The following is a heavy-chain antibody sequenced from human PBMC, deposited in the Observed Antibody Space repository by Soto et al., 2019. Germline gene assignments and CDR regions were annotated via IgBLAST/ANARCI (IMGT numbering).Heavy chain of an antibody. V-gene: IGHV3-23*01. D-gene: IGHD3-16*01. CDR2: ISGSGGST. J-gene: IGHJ3*01. CDR1: GFTFSSYA. CDR3: GKEVGGGGFAY. Sequence: GGSLRLSCAASGFTFSSYAMSWVRQAPGKGLEWVSAISGSGGSTYYADSVKGRFTISRDNSKNTLYLQMNSLRAEETGVYYGGKEVGGGGFAYGGQGTMVTVSS.